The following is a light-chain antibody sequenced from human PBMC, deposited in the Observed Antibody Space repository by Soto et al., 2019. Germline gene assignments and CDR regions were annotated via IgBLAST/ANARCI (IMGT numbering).Light chain of an antibody. Sequence: EIVMTQSPATLSVSPGERATLSCRASQSVSGNLAWYQQKPGQAPRLLIYGASTRATGISASFSGSGSGTEFTLTISSLQSEDFAVYYCQQYNNWPPWTFGQGTKVEIK. J-gene: IGKJ1*01. CDR2: GAS. CDR1: QSVSGN. V-gene: IGKV3-15*01. CDR3: QQYNNWPPWT.